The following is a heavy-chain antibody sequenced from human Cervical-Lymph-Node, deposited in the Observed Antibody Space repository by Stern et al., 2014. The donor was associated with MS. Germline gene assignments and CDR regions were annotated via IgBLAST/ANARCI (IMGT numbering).Heavy chain of an antibody. Sequence: EVQLVESGGGLVQPGGSLRLSCAASRITFSSYAMSWVRQAPGKGLEWVSAISGSSGSTYYADSVKGRFTISRDSSKNTVYLQMNSLRAEDTAVYYCAKDRQGGIAVAEFDFWGQGTLVTVSS. CDR1: RITFSSYA. CDR3: AKDRQGGIAVAEFDF. J-gene: IGHJ4*02. CDR2: ISGSSGST. V-gene: IGHV3-23*04. D-gene: IGHD6-19*01.